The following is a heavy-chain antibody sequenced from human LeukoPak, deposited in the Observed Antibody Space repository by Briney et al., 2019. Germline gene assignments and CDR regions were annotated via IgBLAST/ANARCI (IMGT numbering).Heavy chain of an antibody. CDR3: AGEGGSGSYYYYYGMDV. CDR2: INSDGSST. V-gene: IGHV3-74*01. D-gene: IGHD3-10*01. Sequence: QSGGSLRLSCAASGFTFSSYWMHWVRQAPGKGLVWVSRINSDGSSTSYADSVKGRFTISRDNAKNTLYLQMNSLRAEDTAVYYCAGEGGSGSYYYYYGMDVWGQGTTVTVSS. CDR1: GFTFSSYW. J-gene: IGHJ6*02.